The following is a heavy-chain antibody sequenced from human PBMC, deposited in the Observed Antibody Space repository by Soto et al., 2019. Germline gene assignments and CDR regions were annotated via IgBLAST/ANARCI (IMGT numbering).Heavy chain of an antibody. Sequence: PWWALGLSCAVSGFTFSTYCMHWVRQAPETGLVWVSRICRDGSGTDYADSVKGRFAISRDDARNSLYLQMNSLRVEDTALYYCAKGWALYFHNWCQGTLVTVSS. CDR2: ICRDGSGT. CDR1: GFTFSTYC. J-gene: IGHJ4*02. D-gene: IGHD1-26*01. CDR3: AKGWALYFHN. V-gene: IGHV3-74*01.